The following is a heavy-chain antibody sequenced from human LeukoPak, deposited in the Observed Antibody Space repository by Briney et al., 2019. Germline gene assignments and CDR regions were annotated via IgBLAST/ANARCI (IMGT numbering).Heavy chain of an antibody. CDR2: IYPGDSDT. V-gene: IGHV5-51*01. D-gene: IGHD5-18*01. Sequence: GESLKISCKGSGYTFISYWIGWVRQMPGKGLEWMGIIYPGDSDTRYSPSFQGQVTISADKSISTAYLQWSSLKASDTAMYYCASGGYSYGPLFDYWGQGTLVTVSS. J-gene: IGHJ4*02. CDR3: ASGGYSYGPLFDY. CDR1: GYTFISYW.